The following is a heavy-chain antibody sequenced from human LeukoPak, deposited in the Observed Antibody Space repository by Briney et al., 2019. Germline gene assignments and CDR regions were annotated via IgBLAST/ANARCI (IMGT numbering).Heavy chain of an antibody. CDR3: ARGYCSSTSCFYYYYYYMDV. V-gene: IGHV3-72*01. CDR1: GFTFSDHY. Sequence: GGSLRLSCAASGFTFSDHYMDWVRQATRKGLEWVGRTRNKANSYTTEYAAPVKGRFTISRDESKNSLYLQMNSLKTEDTAVYYCARGYCSSTSCFYYYYYYMDVWGKGTTVTVSS. D-gene: IGHD2-2*01. J-gene: IGHJ6*03. CDR2: TRNKANSYTT.